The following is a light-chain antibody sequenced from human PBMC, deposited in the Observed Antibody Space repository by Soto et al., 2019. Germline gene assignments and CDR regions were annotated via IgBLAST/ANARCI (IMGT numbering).Light chain of an antibody. CDR1: QSISSN. Sequence: EIVMTQSPATLSVSPGERATLSCRASQSISSNLAWYQQKPGQAPRLLIYGESTRATGIPARFSGSGSGTEFTLTISSLQSEDFAVYYCQQYNNWPPWTVGQGTKVEIK. CDR3: QQYNNWPPWT. CDR2: GES. V-gene: IGKV3D-15*01. J-gene: IGKJ1*01.